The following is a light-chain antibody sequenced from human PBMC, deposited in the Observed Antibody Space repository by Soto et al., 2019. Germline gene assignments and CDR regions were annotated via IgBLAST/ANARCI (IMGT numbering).Light chain of an antibody. CDR3: QQYGSSPIT. CDR2: GAS. CDR1: QSVSSY. J-gene: IGKJ5*01. V-gene: IGKV3D-15*02. Sequence: EIVLTQSPATLSLSPGERATLSCRASQSVSSYLAWYQQKPGQAPRLLIYGASTRATGIPARFSGSGSGTEFTLTINSLQSEDFAVYYCQQYGSSPITFGQGTRLEIK.